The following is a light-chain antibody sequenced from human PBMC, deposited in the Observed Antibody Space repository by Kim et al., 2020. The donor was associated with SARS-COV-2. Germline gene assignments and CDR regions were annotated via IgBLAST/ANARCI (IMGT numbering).Light chain of an antibody. CDR1: GLRSYY. Sequence: SSELTQDPAVSVALGQTVRITCQGDGLRSYYASWYQQKPGQAPILVIYGRNNRPSGIPDRFSGSSSGNTGSLTITGAQAEDEADFYCKSRDSSGNVVFGGGTQLTVL. J-gene: IGLJ2*01. V-gene: IGLV3-19*01. CDR2: GRN. CDR3: KSRDSSGNVV.